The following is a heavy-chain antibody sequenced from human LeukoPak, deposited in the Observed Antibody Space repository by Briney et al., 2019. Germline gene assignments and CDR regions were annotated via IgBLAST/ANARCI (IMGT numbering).Heavy chain of an antibody. CDR3: ARGGKPGSSGYDWRNDQYYYSMDV. CDR2: INPTNGGT. J-gene: IGHJ6*03. V-gene: IGHV1-2*02. CDR1: GYTVTAYF. D-gene: IGHD5-12*01. Sequence: ASVRVSCKASGYTVTAYFIHWVRQAPGQGFDYMGWINPTNGGTNFAHKFLGRVIMTRDTSIDTAYMDLRGLRTDDSAVYYCARGGKPGSSGYDWRNDQYYYSMDVWGKGTTVAISS.